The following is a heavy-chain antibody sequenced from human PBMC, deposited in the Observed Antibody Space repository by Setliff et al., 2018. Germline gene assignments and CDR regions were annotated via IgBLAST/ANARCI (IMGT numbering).Heavy chain of an antibody. J-gene: IGHJ3*02. Sequence: ASVKVSCKASGYTFTSYDINWVRQATGQGLEWVGWMNPNSGNTGYAQKFQGRVTITADESTSTAYMELSSLRSEDTAVYYCARDSAYCGGDCPLPNAFDIWGQGTMVTVSS. CDR3: ARDSAYCGGDCPLPNAFDI. CDR1: GYTFTSYD. CDR2: MNPNSGNT. D-gene: IGHD2-21*02. V-gene: IGHV1-8*01.